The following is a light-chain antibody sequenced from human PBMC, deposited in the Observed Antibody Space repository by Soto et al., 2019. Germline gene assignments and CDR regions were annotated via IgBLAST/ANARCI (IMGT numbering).Light chain of an antibody. CDR1: QGISNY. Sequence: DIQMTQSPSSLSASVGDRVTITCRASQGISNYLAWYQQKPGKVPKLLIYTASTLKSGVPSRFSGSGSWTDFTLTISSLQPEDVATYYCQNYNSAPQLTFGGGTKVEIK. CDR2: TAS. CDR3: QNYNSAPQLT. J-gene: IGKJ4*01. V-gene: IGKV1-27*01.